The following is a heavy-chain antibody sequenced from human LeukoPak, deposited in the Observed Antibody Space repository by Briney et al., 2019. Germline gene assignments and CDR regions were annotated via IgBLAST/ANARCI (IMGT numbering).Heavy chain of an antibody. CDR1: GFTVSSNY. V-gene: IGHV3-53*01. CDR2: IYSGGST. CDR3: ASDQRGCSGGSCYSRSFDI. J-gene: IGHJ3*02. D-gene: IGHD2-15*01. Sequence: GGSLRLSCAVSGFTVSSNYMSWVRQAPGKGLEWVSVIYSGGSTYYTDSVTGRFTISRDNSKNTLYLQMNSLRAEDTAVYYCASDQRGCSGGSCYSRSFDIWGQGTMGTVS.